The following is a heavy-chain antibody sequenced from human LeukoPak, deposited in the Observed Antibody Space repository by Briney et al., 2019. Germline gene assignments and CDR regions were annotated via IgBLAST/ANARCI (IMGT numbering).Heavy chain of an antibody. D-gene: IGHD6-13*01. CDR3: ARSGIAAAGTGPYYYYGMDV. V-gene: IGHV5-51*01. J-gene: IGHJ6*02. Sequence: LGESLKISCKGSGYSFTSYWIGWVRQMPGKGLEWMGIIYPGDSDTRYSPSFQGQVTISADKSISTAYLQWSSLKASDTAMYYCARSGIAAAGTGPYYYYGMDVWGQGTTVTVSS. CDR2: IYPGDSDT. CDR1: GYSFTSYW.